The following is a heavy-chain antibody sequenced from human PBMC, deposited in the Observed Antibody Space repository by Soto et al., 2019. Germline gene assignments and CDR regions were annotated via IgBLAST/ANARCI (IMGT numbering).Heavy chain of an antibody. D-gene: IGHD3-3*01. CDR2: IVISNGSP. CDR3: AREPEDGVPGDY. Sequence: QVQLVQSGAEVKEPGASVRVSCKASGYAFTSHTIHWACQAPGQGLEWMGWIVISNGSPRYAPQFQGRVTFGRDTSATTAYMELSSLTSEDTAVYYCAREPEDGVPGDYWGQGTPVVVSS. V-gene: IGHV1-3*04. J-gene: IGHJ4*02. CDR1: GYAFTSHT.